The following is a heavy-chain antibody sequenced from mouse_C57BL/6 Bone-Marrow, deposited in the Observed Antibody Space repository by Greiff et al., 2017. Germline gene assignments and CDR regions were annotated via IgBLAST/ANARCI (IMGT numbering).Heavy chain of an antibody. D-gene: IGHD4-1*01. CDR1: GYTFTDYY. J-gene: IGHJ2*01. Sequence: EVKLMESGPVLVKPGASVKMSCKASGYTFTDYYMNWVKQSHGKSLEWIGVINPYNGGTSYNQKFKGKATLTVDKSSSTAYMELNSLTSEDSAVYSCASLGTDYWGQGTTLTVSS. CDR3: ASLGTDY. CDR2: INPYNGGT. V-gene: IGHV1-19*01.